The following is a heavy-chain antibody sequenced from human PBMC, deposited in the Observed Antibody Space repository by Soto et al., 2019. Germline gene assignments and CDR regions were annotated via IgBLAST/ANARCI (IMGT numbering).Heavy chain of an antibody. V-gene: IGHV4-4*02. J-gene: IGHJ4*02. D-gene: IGHD2-21*01. Sequence: QVQLQVSGPGLVEPSGTLSLACAVSGGSLINNIWWHWVRQPPGKGLEWIGEIHHSGSTHYNPSLKSRVTIAVDKSNNQFSLKLSSLTAADTAVYYCARGGDYLFVSWGQGTPVTVSS. CDR2: IHHSGST. CDR1: GGSLINNIW. CDR3: ARGGDYLFVS.